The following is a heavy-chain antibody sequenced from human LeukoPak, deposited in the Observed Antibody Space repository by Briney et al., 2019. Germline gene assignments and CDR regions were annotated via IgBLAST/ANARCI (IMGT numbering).Heavy chain of an antibody. Sequence: GGSLRLSCAASGFTFSTYAMSWVRQAPGKGLEWVSAISGSGGSTYYADSVKGRFTISRDNSKNTLYLQMNSLRAEDTAGYYCVKWDYDSSGYYYYPFDYWGQGTLVTVSS. CDR2: ISGSGGST. J-gene: IGHJ4*02. V-gene: IGHV3-23*01. D-gene: IGHD3-22*01. CDR1: GFTFSTYA. CDR3: VKWDYDSSGYYYYPFDY.